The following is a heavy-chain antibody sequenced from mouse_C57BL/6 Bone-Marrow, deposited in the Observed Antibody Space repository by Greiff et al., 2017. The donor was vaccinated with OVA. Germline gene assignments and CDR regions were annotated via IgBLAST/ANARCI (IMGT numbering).Heavy chain of an antibody. CDR3: AYGPIFAY. V-gene: IGHV1-81*01. CDR1: GYTFTSYG. D-gene: IGHD2-10*02. Sequence: VQLQQSGAELARPGASVKLSCKASGYTFTSYGISWVKQRTGQGLEWIGEIYPRSGNTYYNEKFKGKATLPADKSSSTAYMELRSLTSEDSAVYFCAYGPIFAYWGQGTLVTVSA. CDR2: IYPRSGNT. J-gene: IGHJ3*01.